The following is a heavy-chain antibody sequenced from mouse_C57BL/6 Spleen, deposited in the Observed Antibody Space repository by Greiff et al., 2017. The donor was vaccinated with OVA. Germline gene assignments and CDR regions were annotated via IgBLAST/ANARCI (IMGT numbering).Heavy chain of an antibody. CDR1: GYTFTDYY. Sequence: VQLQESGAELVRPGASVKLSCKASGYTFTDYYINWVKQRPGQGLEWIARIYPGSGNTYYNEKFKGKATLTAEKSSSTAYMQLSSLTSEDSAVYFCARWRASGYFDYWGQGTTLTVSS. D-gene: IGHD3-2*02. V-gene: IGHV1-76*01. J-gene: IGHJ2*01. CDR3: ARWRASGYFDY. CDR2: IYPGSGNT.